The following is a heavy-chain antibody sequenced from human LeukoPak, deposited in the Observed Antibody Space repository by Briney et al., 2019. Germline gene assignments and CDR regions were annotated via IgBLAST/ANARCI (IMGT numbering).Heavy chain of an antibody. CDR2: IYHNGNT. J-gene: IGHJ4*02. CDR1: GGSISSGGYY. CDR3: ARTPTAKSSLLDY. Sequence: PSQTLSLTCTVSGGSISSGGYYWSWIRQHPGKGLEWIGYIYHNGNTNYNPSLKTRVTISVDTSKNQFSLRLTSVTAADTALYYCARTPTAKSSLLDYWGQGTLVTVSS. V-gene: IGHV4-61*08.